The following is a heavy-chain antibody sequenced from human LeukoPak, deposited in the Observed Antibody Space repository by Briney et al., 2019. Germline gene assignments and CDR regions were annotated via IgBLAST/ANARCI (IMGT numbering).Heavy chain of an antibody. Sequence: SQTLSLTCAVSGGSISSGGYSWSWIGQPPGKGLEWIGYIYHSGSTYYNPSLKSRVTISVDRSKNQFSLKLSSVTAADTAVYYCARATDGYCSSTSCSEGYFDLWGRGTLVTVSS. D-gene: IGHD2-2*01. CDR1: GGSISSGGYS. J-gene: IGHJ2*01. V-gene: IGHV4-30-2*01. CDR3: ARATDGYCSSTSCSEGYFDL. CDR2: IYHSGST.